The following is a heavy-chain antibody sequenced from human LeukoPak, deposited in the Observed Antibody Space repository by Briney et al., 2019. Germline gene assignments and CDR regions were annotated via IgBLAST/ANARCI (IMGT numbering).Heavy chain of an antibody. V-gene: IGHV3-30*02. CDR1: GFTFSSYG. CDR2: IRYDGSNK. CDR3: AKALSSIAAAPFIDY. Sequence: QAGGSLRLSCAASGFTFSSYGMHWVRQAPGKGLEWVAFIRYDGSNKYYADSVKGRFTISRDNAKNTLYLQMNSLRAEDTAVYYCAKALSSIAAAPFIDYWGQGTLVTVSS. J-gene: IGHJ4*02. D-gene: IGHD6-13*01.